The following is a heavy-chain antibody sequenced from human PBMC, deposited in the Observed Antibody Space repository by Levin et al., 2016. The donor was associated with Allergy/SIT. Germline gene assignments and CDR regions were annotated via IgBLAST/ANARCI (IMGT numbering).Heavy chain of an antibody. V-gene: IGHV4-59*08. J-gene: IGHJ6*02. Sequence: WIRQPPGKGLEWIGWIYYDGNTRYNPSLKSRGHISLDTSKSQFSLNLNSVTAADTAVYYCARLGYCSGGSCYPHYYYYYYYGMDVWGQGTTVTVSS. CDR3: ARLGYCSGGSCYPHYYYYYYYGMDV. CDR2: IYYDGNT. D-gene: IGHD2-15*01.